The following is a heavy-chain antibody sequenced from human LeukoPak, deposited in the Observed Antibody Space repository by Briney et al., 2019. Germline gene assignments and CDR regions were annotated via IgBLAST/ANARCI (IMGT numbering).Heavy chain of an antibody. CDR3: ARRLGYSSSWYPRPFDY. J-gene: IGHJ4*02. CDR2: INHSGST. Sequence: SETLSLTCAVYGGSFSGYYWSWIRQPPGKGLEWIGEINHSGSTNYNPSLKSRVTISVDTSKNQFSLKLSSVTAADTAAYYCARRLGYSSSWYPRPFDYWGQGTLVTVSS. CDR1: GGSFSGYY. D-gene: IGHD6-13*01. V-gene: IGHV4-34*01.